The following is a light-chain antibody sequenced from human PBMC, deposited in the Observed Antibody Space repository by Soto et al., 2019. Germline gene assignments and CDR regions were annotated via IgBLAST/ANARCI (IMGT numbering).Light chain of an antibody. CDR1: SSDVGGYNY. CDR3: SSYTISSPV. Sequence: QSVLTQPASVSGSPGQSITISCTGTSSDVGGYNYVSWYQQHPGKAPKLIIYEVSNRPSGVSNRFSGSKSGNTASLTISGLQAEDEADYYCSSYTISSPVFGGGTKLTVL. CDR2: EVS. J-gene: IGLJ2*01. V-gene: IGLV2-14*01.